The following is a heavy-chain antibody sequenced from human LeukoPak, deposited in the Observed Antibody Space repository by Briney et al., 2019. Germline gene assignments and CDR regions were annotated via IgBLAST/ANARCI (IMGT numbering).Heavy chain of an antibody. V-gene: IGHV3-48*04. D-gene: IGHD3-22*01. J-gene: IGHJ4*02. CDR3: ATISYDSSGYSGGFDY. CDR1: RFTFSSYS. CDR2: ISSRANTI. Sequence: GGSLRLSCAASRFTFSSYSMNWVRQAPGKGLEWVSYISSRANTIYYADSVKGRFTISRDNAKNSLYLQMNSLRAEDTAVYYCATISYDSSGYSGGFDYWGQGTLVTVSS.